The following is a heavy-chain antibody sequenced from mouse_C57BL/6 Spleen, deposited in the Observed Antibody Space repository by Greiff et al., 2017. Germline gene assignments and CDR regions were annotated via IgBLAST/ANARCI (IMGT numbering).Heavy chain of an antibody. Sequence: VQLQQPGAELVRPGSSVKLSCKASGYTFTSYWMHWVKQRPIQGLEWIGNIDPSDSETHYNQKFKDKATLTVDKSSSTAYMQLSSQTSEDSAGYYCARKIPYYYGSSYVDWYFDVWGTGTTVTVSS. J-gene: IGHJ1*03. V-gene: IGHV1-52*01. CDR1: GYTFTSYW. CDR2: IDPSDSET. CDR3: ARKIPYYYGSSYVDWYFDV. D-gene: IGHD1-1*01.